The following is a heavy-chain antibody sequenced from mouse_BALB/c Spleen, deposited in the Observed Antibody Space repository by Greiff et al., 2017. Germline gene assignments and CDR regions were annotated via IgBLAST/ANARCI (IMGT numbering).Heavy chain of an antibody. CDR3: ARRKFDYYGSSYDY. Sequence: EVKVEESGPGLVKPSQSLSLTCSVTGYSITSGYYWNWIRQFPGNKLEWMGYISYDGSNNYNPSLKNRISITRDTSKNQFFLKLNSVTTEDTATYYCARRKFDYYGSSYDYWGQGTTLTVSS. J-gene: IGHJ2*01. CDR2: ISYDGSN. D-gene: IGHD1-1*01. V-gene: IGHV3-6*02. CDR1: GYSITSGYY.